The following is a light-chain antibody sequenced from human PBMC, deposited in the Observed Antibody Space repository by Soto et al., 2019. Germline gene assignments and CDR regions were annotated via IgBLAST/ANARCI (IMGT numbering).Light chain of an antibody. Sequence: QSALTQPASVSGSPGQSITISCTETSSDVGSYNLVSWYQQHPGKAPKLMIYEGSKRPSGVSNRFSGSKSGNTASLTISGLQAEDEADYYCCSYAGSSPVFGGGTKLTVL. CDR3: CSYAGSSPV. CDR2: EGS. V-gene: IGLV2-23*01. J-gene: IGLJ2*01. CDR1: SSDVGSYNL.